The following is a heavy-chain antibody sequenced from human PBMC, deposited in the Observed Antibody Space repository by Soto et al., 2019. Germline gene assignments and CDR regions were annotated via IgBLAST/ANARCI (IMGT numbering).Heavy chain of an antibody. J-gene: IGHJ5*02. V-gene: IGHV1-3*01. Sequence: ASVKVSCKASGYTFTSYGIHWVRQAPVQRLEWMGWINAANGDTKYSPRFQGRATITRDTSASTAYMELSSLRSEDTAVYYCVRRHVSATGIDWFDPRGQGTLVTVSS. CDR2: INAANGDT. D-gene: IGHD6-13*01. CDR1: GYTFTSYG. CDR3: VRRHVSATGIDWFDP.